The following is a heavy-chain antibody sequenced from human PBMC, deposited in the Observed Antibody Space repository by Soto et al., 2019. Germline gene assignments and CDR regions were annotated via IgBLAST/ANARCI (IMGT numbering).Heavy chain of an antibody. Sequence: QVQLQESGPGLVKPSETLSLTCTVSGGSIIGYYWSWIRQAPGKGLEWIGFIYYSGSTNYNPSLKSRVTISVDRSKTQFSLKLTSVTAADTAIYYCARDARNSGYFDYWGQGTLVTVSS. CDR2: IYYSGST. V-gene: IGHV4-59*01. J-gene: IGHJ4*02. CDR3: ARDARNSGYFDY. D-gene: IGHD1-26*01. CDR1: GGSIIGYY.